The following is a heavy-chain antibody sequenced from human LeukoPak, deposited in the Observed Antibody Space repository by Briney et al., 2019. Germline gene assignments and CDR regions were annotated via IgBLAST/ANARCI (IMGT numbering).Heavy chain of an antibody. CDR3: ARDRGYSDGSSDI. CDR1: GYTFINYA. J-gene: IGHJ3*02. V-gene: IGHV1-3*01. Sequence: ASVKVSCKASGYTFINYAMHWERQAPGQRLEWMGWINAGNGNTKFSQKFQGRVTITRDTSASTACMQLSSLRSEDTAVYYCARDRGYSDGSSDIWGQGTMVTVSS. D-gene: IGHD5-18*01. CDR2: INAGNGNT.